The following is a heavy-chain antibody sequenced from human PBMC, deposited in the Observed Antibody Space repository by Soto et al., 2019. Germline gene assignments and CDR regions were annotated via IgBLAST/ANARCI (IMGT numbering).Heavy chain of an antibody. CDR2: IYYSGNT. CDR3: ARDRLMATAGTARHYFGLDV. CDR1: GGSIRSGGYY. J-gene: IGHJ6*02. Sequence: SETLSLTCTVPGGSIRSGGYYWSWVRQNPRRGLEWIGNIYYSGNTYYNPSLKSRLTISVDTSKNQFSLNLSSVTAADTAVYYCARDRLMATAGTARHYFGLDVWGQGTTVTVSS. D-gene: IGHD5-18*01. V-gene: IGHV4-31*03.